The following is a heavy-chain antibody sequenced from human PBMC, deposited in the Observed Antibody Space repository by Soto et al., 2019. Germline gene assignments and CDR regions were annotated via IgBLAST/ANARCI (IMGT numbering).Heavy chain of an antibody. CDR3: TSEAIVVVAATPDGNYYRMAV. D-gene: IGHD2-15*01. V-gene: IGHV3-15*07. Sequence: GGSLRLSCAASGFTFSNAWINWVRQAPGKGLEWVGRIKSKTDGGTTDFAAPVKGRFAISRDDSKNMVYLQMNSLKTEDTAVYYCTSEAIVVVAATPDGNYYRMAVWGQGTTVTVSS. CDR2: IKSKTDGGTT. CDR1: GFTFSNAW. J-gene: IGHJ6*02.